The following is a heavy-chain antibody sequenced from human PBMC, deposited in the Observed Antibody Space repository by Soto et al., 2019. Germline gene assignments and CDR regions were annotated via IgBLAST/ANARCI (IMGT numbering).Heavy chain of an antibody. CDR3: AGSPPGVAGRYYFDY. CDR2: IWYDGSNK. V-gene: IGHV3-33*01. CDR1: RFAFSNYG. D-gene: IGHD6-6*01. J-gene: IGHJ4*02. Sequence: PGGSLRLSCXASRFAFSNYGMHWVCQAPGKGLAWVALIWYDGSNKYYADSVKGRFTISRDNSKNTLYLQMNSLRAEDTAVYYCAGSPPGVAGRYYFDYWGQGALVTVSS.